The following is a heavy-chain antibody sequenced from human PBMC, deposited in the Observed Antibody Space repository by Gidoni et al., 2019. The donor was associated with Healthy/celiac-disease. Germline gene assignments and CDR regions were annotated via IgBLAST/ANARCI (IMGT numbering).Heavy chain of an antibody. J-gene: IGHJ4*02. V-gene: IGHV2-5*02. CDR1: GFSLSSSGVG. Sequence: QITLEESGPTEVRPTQTLTLTCSFTGFSLSSSGVGWGWFRLPPAKALDWLAAVYWGDEERYNSSLKSRVTIAKDTSKDKVVLTLTNIGPQDTATYYCARRRNWGSDYFDVWGRGIRVTVSS. D-gene: IGHD3-16*01. CDR3: ARRRNWGSDYFDV. CDR2: VYWGDEE.